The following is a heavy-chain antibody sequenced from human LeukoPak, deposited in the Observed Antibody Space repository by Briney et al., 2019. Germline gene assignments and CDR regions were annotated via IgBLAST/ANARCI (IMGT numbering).Heavy chain of an antibody. V-gene: IGHV3-23*01. CDR1: GFTFSSYD. D-gene: IGHD4-17*01. CDR3: AAGDDYGDYVV. CDR2: ISGSGDTT. J-gene: IGHJ4*02. Sequence: GGTLRLSCAASGFTFSSYDMSWVRQAPGKGLEWVSAISGSGDTTYYADSVKGRFTISRDNAKNTLYLQMNSLRAEDTAVYYCAAGDDYGDYVVWGQGTLVTVSS.